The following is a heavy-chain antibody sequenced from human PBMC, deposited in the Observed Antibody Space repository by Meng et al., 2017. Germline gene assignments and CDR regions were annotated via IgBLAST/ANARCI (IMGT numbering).Heavy chain of an antibody. CDR3: ARGRGSWGY. CDR2: INHSGST. V-gene: IGHV4-34*01. CDR1: GGSFSGYY. Sequence: QVPLQHSGSVLLKLSETLALTCAVYGGSFSGYYWSWIRQPPGKGLEWIGEINHSGSTNYNPSLKSRVTISVDTSKNQFSLKLSSVTAADTAVYYCARGRGSWGYWGQGTLVTVSS. J-gene: IGHJ4*02. D-gene: IGHD3-16*01.